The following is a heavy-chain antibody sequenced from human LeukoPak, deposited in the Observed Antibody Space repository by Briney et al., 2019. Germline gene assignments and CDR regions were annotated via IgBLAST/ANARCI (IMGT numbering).Heavy chain of an antibody. CDR2: IWYDGSYK. Sequence: GGSLRLSCAVSGYSFSSHGMHWVRQAPGKGLEWVAAIWYDGSYKYYADSVKGRFTISRDNSRNMLYLQMDSLRAEDTALYYCARLWGSVSGYFDYWGQGTLVTVSS. D-gene: IGHD2-21*01. V-gene: IGHV3-33*01. CDR3: ARLWGSVSGYFDY. CDR1: GYSFSSHG. J-gene: IGHJ4*02.